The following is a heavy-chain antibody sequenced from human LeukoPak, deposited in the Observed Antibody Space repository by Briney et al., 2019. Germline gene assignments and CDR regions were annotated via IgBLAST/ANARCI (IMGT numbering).Heavy chain of an antibody. CDR3: AHRQVGDTYYYYGMDV. CDR1: GFSLTTSGVG. CDR2: IYWNDDQ. D-gene: IGHD3-10*01. V-gene: IGHV2-5*01. J-gene: IGHJ6*02. Sequence: SGPTLVKPTQTLTLTCTFPGFSLTTSGVGVAWIRQPPGKALEWLALIYWNDDQRYSPSLKNHVTITKDTSKNQVVLTMTNVDPVDTATYYCAHRQVGDTYYYYGMDVWGQGTTVTVSS.